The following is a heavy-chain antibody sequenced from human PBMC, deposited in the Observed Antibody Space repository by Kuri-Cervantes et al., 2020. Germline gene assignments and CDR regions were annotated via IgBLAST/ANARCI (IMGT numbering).Heavy chain of an antibody. CDR1: GFTFSNYW. J-gene: IGHJ4*02. CDR2: IKQDGSEK. D-gene: IGHD5-24*01. V-gene: IGHV3-7*01. CDR3: ARGQQLFDY. Sequence: GGSLRLSCAASGFTFSNYWMSWVRQAPGKGLEWVANIKQDGSEKYYVDSVKGRLTISRDNAQNSLYLQMSSLRVEDTAIYYCARGQQLFDYWGQGTLVTVSS.